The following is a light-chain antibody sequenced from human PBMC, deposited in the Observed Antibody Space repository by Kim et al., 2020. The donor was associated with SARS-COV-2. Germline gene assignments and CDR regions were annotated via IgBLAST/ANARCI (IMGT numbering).Light chain of an antibody. Sequence: KVSIHCSGNSSTIGTNYVSWYQQFPGTAPKLLIFDNHKRPSGIPDRFAASKSGTSATLDITGLQTGDEADYYCGTWESSLTAEGVFGPGTKVTVL. CDR1: SSTIGTNY. CDR2: DNH. CDR3: GTWESSLTAEGV. V-gene: IGLV1-51*01. J-gene: IGLJ1*01.